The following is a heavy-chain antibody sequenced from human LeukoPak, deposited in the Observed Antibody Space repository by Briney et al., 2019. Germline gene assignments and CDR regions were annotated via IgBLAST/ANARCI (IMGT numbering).Heavy chain of an antibody. J-gene: IGHJ4*02. CDR1: GGSISSSY. D-gene: IGHD2-2*01. Sequence: SETLSLTCTVSGGSISSSYWSWIRQPPGKALEWIGYIYYTGSTNYNPSLKSRVTISVDTSKNQFSLKLTSVTAADTAVYYCAGPAGSHLVSDSWGQGTLVTVSS. V-gene: IGHV4-59*01. CDR2: IYYTGST. CDR3: AGPAGSHLVSDS.